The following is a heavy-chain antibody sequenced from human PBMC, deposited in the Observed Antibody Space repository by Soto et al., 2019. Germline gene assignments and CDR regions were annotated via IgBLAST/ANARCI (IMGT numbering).Heavy chain of an antibody. J-gene: IGHJ4*02. CDR1: GGSISSSSYY. CDR2: IYYSGST. V-gene: IGHV4-39*01. D-gene: IGHD6-13*01. Sequence: SETLSLTCTVSGGSISSSSYYWGWIRQPPGKGLEWIGSIYYSGSTYYNPSLKSRVTISVDTSKNQFSLKLSSVTAADTAVYYCARQGWSWYWPVEYWGQGTLVTVSS. CDR3: ARQGWSWYWPVEY.